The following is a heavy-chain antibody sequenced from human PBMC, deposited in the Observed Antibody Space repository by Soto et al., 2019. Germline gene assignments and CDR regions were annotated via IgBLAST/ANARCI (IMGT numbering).Heavy chain of an antibody. D-gene: IGHD3-22*01. CDR3: AKLNYYDSTGFFRHFDN. CDR1: GFTFGSYG. Sequence: GGSLRLSCVASGFTFGSYGMSWVRQTPGKGLECVSSVGPNGASTRYAESVKGRFIISRDNLDNTLYLQMNSLRGEDTARYFCAKLNYYDSTGFFRHFDNWGQGTQVTVS. J-gene: IGHJ4*02. V-gene: IGHV3-23*01. CDR2: VGPNGAST.